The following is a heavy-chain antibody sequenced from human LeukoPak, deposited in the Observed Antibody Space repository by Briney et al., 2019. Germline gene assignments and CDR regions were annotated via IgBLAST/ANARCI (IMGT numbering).Heavy chain of an antibody. V-gene: IGHV3-21*04. J-gene: IGHJ4*02. Sequence: PRGSLRLSCAASGFTFSTYTMHWVRQAPGKGLEWVSSISTTSTYIYYTDSVKGRFTISRDNAKNSLYLQMNSLRVEDTALYYCAKAPVGGGQWLVDYFHYWGQGTLVTVSS. CDR1: GFTFSTYT. D-gene: IGHD6-19*01. CDR3: AKAPVGGGQWLVDYFHY. CDR2: ISTTSTYI.